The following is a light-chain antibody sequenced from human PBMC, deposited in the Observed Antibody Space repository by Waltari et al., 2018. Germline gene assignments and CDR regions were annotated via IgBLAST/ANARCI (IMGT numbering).Light chain of an antibody. CDR1: QGIRNY. Sequence: DIQMTQSPSSLSASVGDRVTITCRASQGIRNYLAWYQQKPGKVPKLLIYAASTLQSGVPSRFSGSGSGTDFTLTISSLQPEDVATYYCQKYNSALLLFGGGTKVEIK. V-gene: IGKV1-27*01. CDR2: AAS. CDR3: QKYNSALLL. J-gene: IGKJ4*01.